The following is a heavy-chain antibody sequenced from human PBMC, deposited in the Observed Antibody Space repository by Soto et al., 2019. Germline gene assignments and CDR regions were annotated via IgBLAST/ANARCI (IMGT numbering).Heavy chain of an antibody. CDR3: ARDTLEDSISWYLEKRYYFAY. CDR1: GGSISSSNW. J-gene: IGHJ4*02. V-gene: IGHV4-4*02. Sequence: SETLSLTCVVYGGSISSSNWWSWVRQPPGKGLEWIGEIYHSGSTNYNPSLKSRVTISVDKSKNQFSLKLSSVTAADTAVYYCARDTLEDSISWYLEKRYYFAYWGQGTLVTVSS. D-gene: IGHD6-13*01. CDR2: IYHSGST.